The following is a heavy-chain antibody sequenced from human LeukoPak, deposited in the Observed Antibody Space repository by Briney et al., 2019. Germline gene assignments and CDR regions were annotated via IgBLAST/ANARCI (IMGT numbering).Heavy chain of an antibody. Sequence: SETLSLTCTVSGGSISSYYWSWIRQPPGKGLEWIGYIYYSGSTNYNPSLKSRVTISVDTSKNQFSLKLSSVTAADTAVYYCARETPQFGELCIDYWGQGTLVTVSS. CDR1: GGSISSYY. V-gene: IGHV4-59*01. CDR3: ARETPQFGELCIDY. D-gene: IGHD3-10*01. J-gene: IGHJ4*02. CDR2: IYYSGST.